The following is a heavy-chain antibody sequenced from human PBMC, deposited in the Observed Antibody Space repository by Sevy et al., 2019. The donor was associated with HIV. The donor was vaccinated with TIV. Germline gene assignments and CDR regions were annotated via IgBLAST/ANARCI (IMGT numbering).Heavy chain of an antibody. CDR1: GFTFSSYA. D-gene: IGHD3-3*01. CDR3: AIDPHMFVGVVITDYGMDV. J-gene: IGHJ6*02. Sequence: GGFLRLSCAASGFTFSSYAMHWVRQAPGKGLEWMAVISYDGSNKYYADSVKGRFTISRDNSKNTLYLQMNSLRVEDTAVYYCAIDPHMFVGVVITDYGMDVWGQGTTVTVSS. CDR2: ISYDGSNK. V-gene: IGHV3-30*04.